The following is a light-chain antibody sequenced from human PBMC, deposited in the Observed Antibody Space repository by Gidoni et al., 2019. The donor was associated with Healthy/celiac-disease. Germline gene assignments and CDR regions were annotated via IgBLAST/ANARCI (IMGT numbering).Light chain of an antibody. CDR3: QQYYSYPQGLT. CDR2: AAS. V-gene: IGKV1-8*01. J-gene: IGKJ4*01. Sequence: AIRMTQSPSSFSASTGDRITITCRASQGISSYLAWYQQKPGKAPKLLIYAASTVQSGVPSRFSGSGSGTDFTLTISCLQSEDFATYYCQQYYSYPQGLTFGGGTKVEIK. CDR1: QGISSY.